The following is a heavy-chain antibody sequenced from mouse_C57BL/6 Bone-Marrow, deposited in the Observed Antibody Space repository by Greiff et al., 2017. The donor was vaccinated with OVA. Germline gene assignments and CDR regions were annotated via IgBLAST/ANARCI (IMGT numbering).Heavy chain of an antibody. Sequence: VQLQQSGPVLVKPGASVKMSCKASGYTFTDYYMNWVKQSHGKSLEWIGVINPYNGGTSYNQKFKGKATLTVDKSSSTAYMELNSLTSEDSAVYYCARLIYYYGSSPFDYWGQGTTLTVSS. J-gene: IGHJ2*01. CDR3: ARLIYYYGSSPFDY. CDR2: INPYNGGT. D-gene: IGHD1-1*01. CDR1: GYTFTDYY. V-gene: IGHV1-19*01.